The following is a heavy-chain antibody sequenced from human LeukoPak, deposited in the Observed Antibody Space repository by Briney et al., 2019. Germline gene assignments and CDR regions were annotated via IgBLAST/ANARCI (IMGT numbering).Heavy chain of an antibody. Sequence: GRSLRLSCAASGCTFSRYAMSWVRQTPEKGLEWVSVISRGGGSTYYADSVRGLFTISRDDSGHTLFLQMHSVRAEDTGVYYCARQVSCDTTTCYAGMPPDYWGQGTLVTVSS. CDR3: ARQVSCDTTTCYAGMPPDY. J-gene: IGHJ4*02. CDR2: ISRGGGST. V-gene: IGHV3-23*01. D-gene: IGHD2-2*01. CDR1: GCTFSRYA.